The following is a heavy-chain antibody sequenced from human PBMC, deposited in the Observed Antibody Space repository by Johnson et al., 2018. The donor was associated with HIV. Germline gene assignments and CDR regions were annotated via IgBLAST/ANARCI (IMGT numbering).Heavy chain of an antibody. CDR1: GFIFSSYG. V-gene: IGHV3-30*03. CDR3: TTDPGEWELLGDGDAFDI. Sequence: VQLVESGGGLVKPGGSLRLSCAASGFIFSSYGMHWVRQAPGKGLEWAAVISYDGSDKYYADSVKGRFTISRDNSKNTLYLQMNSLRAEDTAVYYCTTDPGEWELLGDGDAFDIWGQGTMVTVSS. D-gene: IGHD1-26*01. J-gene: IGHJ3*02. CDR2: ISYDGSDK.